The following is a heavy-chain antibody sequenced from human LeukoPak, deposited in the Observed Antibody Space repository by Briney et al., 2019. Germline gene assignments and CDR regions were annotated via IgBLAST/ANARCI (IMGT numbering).Heavy chain of an antibody. V-gene: IGHV1-8*01. CDR1: GYTFTSYD. J-gene: IGHJ5*02. CDR3: ARGRGKIPAARSLYWFDP. CDR2: MNPNSGKT. Sequence: ASVKVSCKASGYTFTSYDINWVRQATGQGLEWMGWMNPNSGKTGYAQKFQGRVTMTRNTSISTAYMELSSLRSEDTAVSYCARGRGKIPAARSLYWFDPWGQGTLVTVSS. D-gene: IGHD2-2*01.